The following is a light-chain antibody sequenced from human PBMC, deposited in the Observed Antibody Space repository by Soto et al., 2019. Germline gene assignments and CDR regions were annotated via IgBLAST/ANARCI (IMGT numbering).Light chain of an antibody. Sequence: ETVMTQSPATLSVSPGERATLSCRASQSVNSDLVWYQQKPGQAPRLLIYGASTRATGIPARFSGSGSGTEFTLTISSLQSEDFAVYYCHQYDNWPETFGQGTKVEIK. J-gene: IGKJ1*01. CDR3: HQYDNWPET. CDR1: QSVNSD. V-gene: IGKV3-15*01. CDR2: GAS.